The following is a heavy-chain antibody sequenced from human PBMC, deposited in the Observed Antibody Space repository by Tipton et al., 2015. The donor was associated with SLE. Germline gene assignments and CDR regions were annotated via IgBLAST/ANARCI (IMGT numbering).Heavy chain of an antibody. CDR2: IYSRGDT. Sequence: SLRLSCAASGFTVSNDYMSWVRQAPGKGLECISSIYSRGDTYYTDSVKGRFNIYRDNAQNTLYLQMNSLRPEDTAVYYCARDSWGLGRYWGQGTLVTASS. CDR1: GFTVSNDY. V-gene: IGHV3-66*03. CDR3: ARDSWGLGRY. J-gene: IGHJ4*02. D-gene: IGHD3-16*01.